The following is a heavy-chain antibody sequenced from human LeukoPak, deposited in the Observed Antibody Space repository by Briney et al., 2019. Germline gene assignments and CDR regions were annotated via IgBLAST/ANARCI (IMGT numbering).Heavy chain of an antibody. CDR2: IYPGDSDT. CDR3: AREYCDGDCYSAPFDY. Sequence: GGSLKISCKGSGYRFTSHWIGWVRQMPGKGLEWMGIIYPGDSDTRYSPSFQGQVTISADKSISAAYLQWSSLKASDTAMYYCAREYCDGDCYSAPFDYWGQGTLVTVSS. D-gene: IGHD2-21*02. V-gene: IGHV5-51*01. J-gene: IGHJ4*02. CDR1: GYRFTSHW.